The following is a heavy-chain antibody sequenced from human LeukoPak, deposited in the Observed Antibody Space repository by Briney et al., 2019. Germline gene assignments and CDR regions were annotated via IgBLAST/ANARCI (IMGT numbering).Heavy chain of an antibody. D-gene: IGHD3-3*01. CDR2: IYYSGST. V-gene: IGHV4-59*01. J-gene: IGHJ5*02. CDR3: ARGKGITIFGVLSWFDP. CDR1: GGSISSYY. Sequence: SETLSPTCTVSGGSISSYYWSWIRQPPGKGLEWIGYIYYSGSTNYNPSLKSRVTISVDTSKNQFSLKVTSVTAGDTAVYYCARGKGITIFGVLSWFDPWGQGTLVTVSS.